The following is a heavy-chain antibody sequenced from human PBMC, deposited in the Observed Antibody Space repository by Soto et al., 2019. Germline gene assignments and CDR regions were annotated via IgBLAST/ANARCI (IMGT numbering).Heavy chain of an antibody. D-gene: IGHD3-9*01. Sequence: QEHLQESGPGLVKPSETLSLTCTVSGGSISTYYWSWIRQPPGKGLEWIGYIYFSGSTNYNPSLKSRVPISVDTSKNQFSLKLGSVTAADTAVYYCASVGILTGYYKGLDVWGQGTTVTVSS. CDR2: IYFSGST. J-gene: IGHJ6*02. CDR1: GGSISTYY. V-gene: IGHV4-59*01. CDR3: ASVGILTGYYKGLDV.